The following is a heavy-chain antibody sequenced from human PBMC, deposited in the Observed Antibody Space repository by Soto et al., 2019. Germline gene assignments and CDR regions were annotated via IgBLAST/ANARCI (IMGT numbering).Heavy chain of an antibody. D-gene: IGHD3-16*02. V-gene: IGHV3-74*01. CDR1: GFTFSSYW. CDR3: VRYPRTVGGSYRPDY. J-gene: IGHJ4*02. CDR2: INSDGSIT. Sequence: LRLSCAASGFTFSSYWMHWVRQVPEKGLVWVSRINSDGSITNYADAVKGRFTISRDNVKNTLYLQMNSLRAEDTAVYYCVRYPRTVGGSYRPDYWGQGTLATVSS.